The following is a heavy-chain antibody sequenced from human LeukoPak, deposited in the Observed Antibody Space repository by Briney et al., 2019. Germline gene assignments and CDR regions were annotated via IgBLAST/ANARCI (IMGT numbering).Heavy chain of an antibody. V-gene: IGHV4-59*08. CDR3: ARLSGVIGLDAFDI. Sequence: PSETLSLTCTVSGGSISSYYWSWIRQPPGKGLEWIGYIYYSGSTKYNPSLKSRVTISVDTSKYQFSLKLSSVTAADTAVYYCARLSGVIGLDAFDIWGQGTMVTVSS. D-gene: IGHD3-10*01. J-gene: IGHJ3*02. CDR1: GGSISSYY. CDR2: IYYSGST.